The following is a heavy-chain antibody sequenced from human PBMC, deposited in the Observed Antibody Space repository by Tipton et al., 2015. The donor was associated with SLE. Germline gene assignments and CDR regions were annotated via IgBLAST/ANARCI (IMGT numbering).Heavy chain of an antibody. CDR1: GFTYSSYW. D-gene: IGHD1-26*01. V-gene: IGHV3-7*03. Sequence: SLRLSCAASGFTYSSYWMSWVRQAPGKGLEWVANIKQDGSEKYYVDSVKGRFTISRDNSKNTLYLQMNSLRAEDTAVYYCAKDRRSIKVGVPREFDYWGQGTLVTVSS. CDR3: AKDRRSIKVGVPREFDY. J-gene: IGHJ4*02. CDR2: IKQDGSEK.